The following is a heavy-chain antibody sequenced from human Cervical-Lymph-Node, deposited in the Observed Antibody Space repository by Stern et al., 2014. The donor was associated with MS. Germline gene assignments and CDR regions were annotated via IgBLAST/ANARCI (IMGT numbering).Heavy chain of an antibody. CDR1: GYIFTDYY. D-gene: IGHD3-3*01. Sequence: QVQLVQSGAEARAPGASMKVSCKASGYIFTDYYLHWVRQAPGQGLEWLGWVNPHSGGTNYAQNFQGRVTTNRDTSTSHAYIGLRWLGSADTAVYYCARGSGTAYDLRGDYWGQGTLVTVSS. CDR2: VNPHSGGT. V-gene: IGHV1-2*02. CDR3: ARGSGTAYDLRGDY. J-gene: IGHJ4*01.